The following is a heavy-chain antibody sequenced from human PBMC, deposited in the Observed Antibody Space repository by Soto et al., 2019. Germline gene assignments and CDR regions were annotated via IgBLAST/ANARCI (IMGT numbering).Heavy chain of an antibody. J-gene: IGHJ4*02. Sequence: QVQLVQSGAEVKKPGSSVKVSCKASGGTFSSYTIYWVRQAPGQGLEWMGRIIPILGIANYAQKFQGRVTITAAKSTSTAYMELSSLGSEDTAGYYCARDRGDYGDFNWGQGTLVTVSS. D-gene: IGHD4-17*01. CDR2: IIPILGIA. CDR1: GGTFSSYT. CDR3: ARDRGDYGDFN. V-gene: IGHV1-69*08.